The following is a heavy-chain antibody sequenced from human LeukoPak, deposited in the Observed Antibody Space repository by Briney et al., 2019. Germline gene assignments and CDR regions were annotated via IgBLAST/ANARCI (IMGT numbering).Heavy chain of an antibody. CDR3: ARARGPYYDFWSGYYRDY. D-gene: IGHD3-3*01. CDR2: IKQDGSEK. V-gene: IGHV3-7*01. Sequence: GGSLRLSCAASGFTFSSYWMSWVRPAPGKGLGWVANIKQDGSEKYYVGSVKGRFTISRDHAKNSLYLQMNSLRAEDTAVYSCARARGPYYDFWSGYYRDYWGQGTLVTVSS. J-gene: IGHJ4*02. CDR1: GFTFSSYW.